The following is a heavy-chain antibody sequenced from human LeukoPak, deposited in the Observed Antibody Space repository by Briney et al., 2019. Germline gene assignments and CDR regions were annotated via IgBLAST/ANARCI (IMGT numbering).Heavy chain of an antibody. Sequence: ASVKVSCKASGYTFTSYYMHWVRQAPGQGLEWMGIINPSGGSTSYAQKFQGRVTMTRDMSTSTVYMELSSLRSEDTAVYYCARSRNNTLWWFDPWGQGTLVTVSS. CDR3: ARSRNNTLWWFDP. V-gene: IGHV1-46*01. J-gene: IGHJ5*02. D-gene: IGHD2-2*02. CDR1: GYTFTSYY. CDR2: INPSGGST.